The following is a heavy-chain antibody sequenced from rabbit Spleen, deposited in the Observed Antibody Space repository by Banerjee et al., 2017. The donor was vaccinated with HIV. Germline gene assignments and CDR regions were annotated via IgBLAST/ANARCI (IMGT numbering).Heavy chain of an antibody. CDR2: IEPIFGTT. D-gene: IGHD2-1*01. CDR3: ARGSATMTMVITGYYLKL. Sequence: QSLEESGGDLVKPGASLTLTCTASGVSFSSSSYLCWVRQAPGKGLEWIGLIEPIFGTTKYANWVNGRFTISSHNAQNTLYLQVKSLTAADTATYFCARGSATMTMVITGYYLKLWGPGTLVTVS. CDR1: GVSFSSSSY. V-gene: IGHV1S40*01. J-gene: IGHJ4*01.